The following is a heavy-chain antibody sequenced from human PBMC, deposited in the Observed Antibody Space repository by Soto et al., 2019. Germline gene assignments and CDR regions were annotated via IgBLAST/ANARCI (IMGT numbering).Heavy chain of an antibody. CDR2: IWYDGSNK. V-gene: IGHV3-33*01. J-gene: IGHJ3*02. Sequence: QVQLVESGGGVVQPGRSLRLSCAASGFTFSSYGMHLVRQAPGKGLEWVAVIWYDGSNKYYADSVKGRFTISRDNSKNTLYLQMNSLRAEDTAVYYCARGRTMIVGALDAFDIWGQGTMVTVSS. CDR3: ARGRTMIVGALDAFDI. D-gene: IGHD3-22*01. CDR1: GFTFSSYG.